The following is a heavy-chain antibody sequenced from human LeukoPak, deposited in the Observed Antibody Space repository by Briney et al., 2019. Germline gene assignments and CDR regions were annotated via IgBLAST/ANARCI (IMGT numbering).Heavy chain of an antibody. CDR2: IWYDGSNK. D-gene: IGHD5-24*01. CDR3: AIDVEMATTRVMDY. Sequence: GGSLRLSCAASGFTFSSYGMHWVRQAPGKGLEWVAVIWYDGSNKYYADSVKGRFTISRDNSKNTLYLQMNSLRAEDTAVYYCAIDVEMATTRVMDYWGQGTLVTVSS. CDR1: GFTFSSYG. J-gene: IGHJ4*02. V-gene: IGHV3-33*01.